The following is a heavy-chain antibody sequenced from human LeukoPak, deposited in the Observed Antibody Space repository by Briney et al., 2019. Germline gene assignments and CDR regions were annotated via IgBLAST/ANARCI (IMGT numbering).Heavy chain of an antibody. J-gene: IGHJ4*02. D-gene: IGHD3-22*01. Sequence: GGSLRLSYAASGFTFSNAWMSWVRQAPGKGLEWVGRIKSKTDGGTTDYAAPVKGRFTISRDDSKNTLYLQMNSLKTEDTAVYYCTTSYYYYDSSGYYFPFDYWGQGTLVTVSS. CDR1: GFTFSNAW. CDR3: TTSYYYYDSSGYYFPFDY. CDR2: IKSKTDGGTT. V-gene: IGHV3-15*01.